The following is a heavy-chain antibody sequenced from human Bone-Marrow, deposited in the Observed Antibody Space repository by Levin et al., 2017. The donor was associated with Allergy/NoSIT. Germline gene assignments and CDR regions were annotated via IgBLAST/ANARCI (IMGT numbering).Heavy chain of an antibody. V-gene: IGHV3-11*01. Sequence: LTCAASGFTFSDYYMSWIRQAPGKGLEWVSYISSSGSTIYYADSVKGRFTISRDNAKNSLYLQMNSLRAEDTAVYYCARDILYYDSSVALDYWGQGTLVTVSS. D-gene: IGHD3-22*01. CDR2: ISSSGSTI. CDR1: GFTFSDYY. CDR3: ARDILYYDSSVALDY. J-gene: IGHJ4*02.